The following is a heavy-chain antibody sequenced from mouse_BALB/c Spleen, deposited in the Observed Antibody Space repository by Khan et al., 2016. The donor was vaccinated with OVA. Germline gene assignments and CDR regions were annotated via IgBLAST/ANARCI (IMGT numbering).Heavy chain of an antibody. CDR3: ARSHAGFAY. CDR2: ISTYYGDA. CDR1: GYTFTDYA. J-gene: IGHJ3*01. V-gene: IGHV1S137*01. Sequence: QIQLVQPGAELVRPGVSVKISCKGSGYTFTDYAMHWVKQSPAKSLEWIGVISTYYGDANYNQKFKGKATMTVDKSSSTAYMELARLTSEDSAIYYCARSHAGFAYWGQGTRVTVS.